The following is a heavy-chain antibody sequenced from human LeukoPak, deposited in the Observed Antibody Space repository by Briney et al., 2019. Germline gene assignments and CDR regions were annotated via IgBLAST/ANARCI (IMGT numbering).Heavy chain of an antibody. CDR3: ARDGGYCSGGNCYSED. Sequence: GGSLRLSCAASGFTFSDYYMTWIRQAPGKGLEWVSYISSSGSYINYADSAKGRFTISRDNAKNSLYLQMNSLRAEDTAVYYCARDGGYCSGGNCYSEDWGQGTLVTVSS. V-gene: IGHV3-11*06. J-gene: IGHJ4*02. D-gene: IGHD2-15*01. CDR1: GFTFSDYY. CDR2: ISSSGSYI.